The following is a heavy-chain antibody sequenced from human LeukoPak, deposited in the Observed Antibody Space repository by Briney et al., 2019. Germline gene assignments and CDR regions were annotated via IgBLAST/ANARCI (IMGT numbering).Heavy chain of an antibody. CDR2: ISGSGGST. Sequence: PGGSLRLSWVASGLTFSSYAMNWVRQAPGKGLEWVSVISGSGGSTYYADSVKGRFTISRDNSKNTLYLQMNSLRAEDTAVYYCAKRGVSSSWYYFDYWGQGTLVTVSS. CDR1: GLTFSSYA. CDR3: AKRGVSSSWYYFDY. J-gene: IGHJ4*02. D-gene: IGHD6-13*01. V-gene: IGHV3-23*01.